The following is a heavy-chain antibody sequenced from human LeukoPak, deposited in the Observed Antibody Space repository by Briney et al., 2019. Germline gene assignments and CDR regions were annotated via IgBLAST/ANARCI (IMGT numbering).Heavy chain of an antibody. CDR1: GGTFSSYA. D-gene: IGHD6-6*01. V-gene: IGHV1-69*05. J-gene: IGHJ4*02. CDR3: ARGVRVGFSSYYFDY. CDR2: IIPIFGTA. Sequence: SVKVSCKASGGTFSSYAISWVRQAPGQGLEWMGGIIPIFGTANYAQKFQGRVTITTDESTSTAYMELSSLRSEDTAVYYCARGVRVGFSSYYFDYWGQGTLVTVSS.